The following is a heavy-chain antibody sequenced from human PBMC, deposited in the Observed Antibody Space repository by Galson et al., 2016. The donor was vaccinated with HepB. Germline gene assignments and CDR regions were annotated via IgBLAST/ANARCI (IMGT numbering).Heavy chain of an antibody. CDR3: ARDVLGGGYDCGGRGHYYYYYGMDV. J-gene: IGHJ6*04. CDR2: VWYDGSNE. CDR1: GFTFSHFG. Sequence: SLRLSCAASGFTFSHFGMHWVRQAPGKGLEWLAVVWYDGSNEYYADSVRGRFTISRDNSKNTLYLQTNSLRAGDTAVYYCARDVLGGGYDCGGRGHYYYYYGMDVWGTGTTVTVSS. D-gene: IGHD5-12*01. V-gene: IGHV3-33*01.